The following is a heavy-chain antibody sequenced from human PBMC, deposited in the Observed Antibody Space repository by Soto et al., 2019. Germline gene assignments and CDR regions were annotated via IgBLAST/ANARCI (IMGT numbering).Heavy chain of an antibody. Sequence: PSQTLSLTCAISGDSVSSNHATWDWIRQSPSRGLEWLGRTYYRSKWYNDYALSVKSRITINPDTSKNQFSLQLNSVTPEDTAVYYCARECRLGYSYGYYYYYGIDVWGQGTTVTAP. CDR2: TYYRSKWYN. CDR3: ARECRLGYSYGYYYYYGIDV. J-gene: IGHJ6*02. CDR1: GDSVSSNHAT. V-gene: IGHV6-1*01. D-gene: IGHD5-18*01.